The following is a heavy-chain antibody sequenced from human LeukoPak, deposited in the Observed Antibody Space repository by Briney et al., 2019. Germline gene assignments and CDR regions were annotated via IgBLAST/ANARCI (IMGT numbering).Heavy chain of an antibody. CDR2: IYYSGST. CDR1: GGSISGYY. V-gene: IGHV4-59*01. Sequence: SETLSLTCTVSGGSISGYYWSWIRQPPGKGLEWIGYIYYSGSTNYNPSLKSRVTISVDTSKNQFSLKLISVTAADAAVYYCARDLRDSSGYYFAFDYWGQGTLVAVSS. D-gene: IGHD3-22*01. CDR3: ARDLRDSSGYYFAFDY. J-gene: IGHJ4*02.